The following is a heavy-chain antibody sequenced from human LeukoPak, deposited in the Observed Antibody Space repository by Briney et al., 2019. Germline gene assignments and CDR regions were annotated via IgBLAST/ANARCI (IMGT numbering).Heavy chain of an antibody. CDR2: INNNGGST. J-gene: IGHJ4*02. D-gene: IGHD5-12*01. Sequence: GGSLRLSCSASGFTFSNYAMHWVRQAPGKGLEYVSAINNNGGSTYYADSVKGRFTISRDNSKNTLFLQMNSLRAEDTAVYYCAKDRGPYSGYDSFFDFWGQGTLVTVSS. V-gene: IGHV3-64*04. CDR1: GFTFSNYA. CDR3: AKDRGPYSGYDSFFDF.